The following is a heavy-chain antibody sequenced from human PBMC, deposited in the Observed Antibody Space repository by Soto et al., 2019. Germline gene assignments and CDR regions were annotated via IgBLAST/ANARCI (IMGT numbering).Heavy chain of an antibody. J-gene: IGHJ5*02. CDR1: GDSISSISYY. CDR3: VRRQWLVEYNWFDP. V-gene: IGHV4-39*01. D-gene: IGHD6-19*01. Sequence: QLQLQESGPGLMKPSETLSLTCAVSGDSISSISYYWGWIRQPPGKGLEWIGSIYYSGTSYYNPSLKSRVTISVDTSKNQFSLKLRSVTAADTAVYYCVRRQWLVEYNWFDPWGQGPLVTVSS. CDR2: IYYSGTS.